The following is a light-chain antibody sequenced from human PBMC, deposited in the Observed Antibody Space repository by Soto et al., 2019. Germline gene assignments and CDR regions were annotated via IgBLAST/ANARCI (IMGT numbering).Light chain of an antibody. J-gene: IGKJ2*02. CDR3: QQYNDWPPCT. Sequence: EIVMTQSPATLSVSPGERATLSCRASQSVSINLAWYQQKPGQAPRLLIYAASTRATGIPARFSGSGSGTEFTLTISSLQSEDFAVYYCQQYNDWPPCTFGQGTKLEIK. V-gene: IGKV3-15*01. CDR1: QSVSIN. CDR2: AAS.